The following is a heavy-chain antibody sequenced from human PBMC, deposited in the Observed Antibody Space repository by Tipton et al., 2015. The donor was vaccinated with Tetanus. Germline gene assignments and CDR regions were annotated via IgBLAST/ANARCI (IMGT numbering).Heavy chain of an antibody. CDR3: AGDPPQSGFAFAV. CDR1: GFNFRTYA. Sequence: SGFNFRTYAMHWVRQSPGKGLEWVAFLWYDGSNKHYGDSVKGRFSISRDNSENTLYLQMDSLRAEDTATYYCAGDPPQSGFAFAVWGQGTVVTVSS. J-gene: IGHJ3*01. D-gene: IGHD6-25*01. CDR2: LWYDGSNK. V-gene: IGHV3-33*01.